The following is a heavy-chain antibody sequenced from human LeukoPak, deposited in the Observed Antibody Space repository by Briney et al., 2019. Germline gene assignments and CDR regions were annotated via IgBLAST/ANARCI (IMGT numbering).Heavy chain of an antibody. Sequence: PGGSLRLSCAASGFTLSNCWMSWVRQAPGKGLEWVANIKQDGSETSYVDSVKGRFTISRDNGKKSLYLEMNSLRAEDTAVYYCAKSSPMTTVVRAYYYYGMDVWGQGTTVTVSS. CDR1: GFTLSNCW. CDR2: IKQDGSET. D-gene: IGHD4-23*01. CDR3: AKSSPMTTVVRAYYYYGMDV. J-gene: IGHJ6*02. V-gene: IGHV3-7*01.